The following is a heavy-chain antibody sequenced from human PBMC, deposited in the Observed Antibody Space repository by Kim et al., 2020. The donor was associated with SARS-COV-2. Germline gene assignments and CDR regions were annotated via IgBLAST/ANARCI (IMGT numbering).Heavy chain of an antibody. CDR1: GGSISSSSYY. Sequence: SETLSLTCTVSGGSISSSSYYWGWIRQPPGKGLEWIGSIYYSGSTYSNPSLKSRVTISVDTSKNQFSLKLSSVTAADTAVYYCASLSEVIAARPGTWHYYYGMDVWGQGTTVTVSS. D-gene: IGHD6-6*01. CDR2: IYYSGST. J-gene: IGHJ6*02. V-gene: IGHV4-39*01. CDR3: ASLSEVIAARPGTWHYYYGMDV.